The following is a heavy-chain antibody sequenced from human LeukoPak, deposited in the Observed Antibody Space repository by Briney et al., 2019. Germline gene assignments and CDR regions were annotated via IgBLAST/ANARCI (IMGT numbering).Heavy chain of an antibody. D-gene: IGHD3-10*01. Sequence: SVKVSCKASGGNFSSNAISWVRQAPGQGLEWMGRIIPNLGVRNYAQKFQDRVTIIADKSTSTVYVELSSLRSEDTAVYYCARRMYYYGSGTSYYFDYWGQGTLVTVSS. CDR2: IIPNLGVR. V-gene: IGHV1-69*04. J-gene: IGHJ4*02. CDR3: ARRMYYYGSGTSYYFDY. CDR1: GGNFSSNA.